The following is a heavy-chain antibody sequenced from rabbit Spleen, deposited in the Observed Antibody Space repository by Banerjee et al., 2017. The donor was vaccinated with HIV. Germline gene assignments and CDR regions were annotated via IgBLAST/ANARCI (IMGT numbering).Heavy chain of an antibody. CDR3: ARDGAGGSYFAL. CDR1: GFFFSSSDY. CDR2: IYGGGISST. D-gene: IGHD8-1*01. Sequence: QELLEESGGGLVKPEGSLALTCKASGFFFSSSDYMCWVRQAPGKGLEWVACIYGGGISSTVYASWAKGRFTISKPSSTTVTLQMTSLTAADTAYYFCARDGAGGSYFALWGPGTLVTVS. V-gene: IGHV1S45*01. J-gene: IGHJ4*01.